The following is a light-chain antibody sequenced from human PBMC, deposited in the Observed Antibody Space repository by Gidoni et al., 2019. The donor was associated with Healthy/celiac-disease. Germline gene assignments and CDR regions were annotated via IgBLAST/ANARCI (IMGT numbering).Light chain of an antibody. CDR2: GAS. J-gene: IGKJ1*01. CDR3: QHRRT. CDR1: PSVSSN. V-gene: IGKV3-15*01. Sequence: EIVMTQSPATLSVSPGERATLSCSASPSVSSNFAWYQQKPGQAPRLLIYGASTRATGIPARFSGSGSGTEFTLTISSLQSEDFAVYYCQHRRTFXQXTKVEIK.